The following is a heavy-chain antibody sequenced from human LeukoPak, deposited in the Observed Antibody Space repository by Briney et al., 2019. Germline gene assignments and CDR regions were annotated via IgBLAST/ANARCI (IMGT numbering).Heavy chain of an antibody. J-gene: IGHJ4*02. CDR1: GYTFTGYY. Sequence: GASVKVSCKASGYTFTGYYMHWVRQAPGQGLEWMGWISAYNGNTNYAQKLQGRVTMTTDTSTSTAYMELRSLRSDDTAVYYCARGGRGFYYDSSGYYPNDYWGQGTLVTVSS. CDR3: ARGGRGFYYDSSGYYPNDY. D-gene: IGHD3-22*01. CDR2: ISAYNGNT. V-gene: IGHV1-18*04.